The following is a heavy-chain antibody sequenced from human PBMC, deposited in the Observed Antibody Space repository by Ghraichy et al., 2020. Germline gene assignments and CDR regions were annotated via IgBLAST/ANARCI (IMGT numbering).Heavy chain of an antibody. Sequence: GGSLRLSCAASGFTFSRYWMHWVRQAPGKGLVWVSRINIEGSITTYADSVKGRFTISSANAKNTRYLQLNSLRAEDTAGYYCSPLSPGYWGQGTLVTVFS. D-gene: IGHD2/OR15-2a*01. CDR3: SPLSPGY. J-gene: IGHJ4*02. CDR2: INIEGSIT. CDR1: GFTFSRYW. V-gene: IGHV3-74*01.